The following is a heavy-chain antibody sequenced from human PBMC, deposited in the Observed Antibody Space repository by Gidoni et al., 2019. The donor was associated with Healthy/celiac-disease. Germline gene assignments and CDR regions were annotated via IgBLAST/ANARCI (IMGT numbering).Heavy chain of an antibody. CDR2: INHSGST. CDR3: ARGPIAVAAPFGMDV. CDR1: GGSFSGYY. D-gene: IGHD6-19*01. Sequence: QVQLQQWGAGLLKPSETLSLTCAVYGGSFSGYYWSWIRQPPGKGLGWIGEINHSGSTNYNPSLKSRVTISVDTSKNQFSLKLSSVTAADTAVYYCARGPIAVAAPFGMDVWGQGTTVTVSS. V-gene: IGHV4-34*01. J-gene: IGHJ6*02.